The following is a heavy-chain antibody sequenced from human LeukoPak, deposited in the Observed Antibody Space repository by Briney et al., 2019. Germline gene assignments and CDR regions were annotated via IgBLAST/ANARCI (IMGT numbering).Heavy chain of an antibody. D-gene: IGHD2-2*01. CDR3: ARNYTVVAPAAPDH. CDR2: ISSSSSHI. CDR1: GFTLSSHS. Sequence: GGSLRLSCAASGFTLSSHSMNWVRQAPGKGLEWISSISSSSSHIYYADSVKGRFTISRDNAKNSQYLEMNSLRAEDTAMYYCARNYTVVAPAAPDHWGQGTLVTVSS. J-gene: IGHJ4*02. V-gene: IGHV3-21*01.